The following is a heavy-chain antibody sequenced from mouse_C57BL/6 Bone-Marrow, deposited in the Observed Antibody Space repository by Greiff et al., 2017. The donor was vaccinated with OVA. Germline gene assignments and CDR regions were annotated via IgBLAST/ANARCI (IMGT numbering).Heavy chain of an antibody. V-gene: IGHV1-55*01. CDR1: GYTFTSYW. J-gene: IGHJ3*01. CDR3: ARTGSDGSSYDWFAY. CDR2: IYPGSGST. D-gene: IGHD1-1*01. Sequence: QVQLQQPGAELVKPGASVKMSCKASGYTFTSYWITWVKQRPGQGLEWIGDIYPGSGSTNYNEKFKSKATPTVDTSSSTAYMQLSSLTSEDSAVYYCARTGSDGSSYDWFAYWGQGTLVTVSA.